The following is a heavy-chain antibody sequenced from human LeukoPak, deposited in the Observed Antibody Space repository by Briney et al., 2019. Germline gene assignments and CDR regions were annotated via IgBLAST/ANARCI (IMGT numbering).Heavy chain of an antibody. CDR2: ISGSGGTT. J-gene: IGHJ4*02. CDR1: GFSFSSYA. CDR3: ARDLYADFWSGSVFDY. Sequence: GGSLRLSCEASGFSFSSYATSWVRQAPGKGLEWVSGISGSGGTTYYAGSVKGRFTISRDISKNTLYLQMSSLRAGDTAVYYCARDLYADFWSGSVFDYWGRRTLVTVSS. D-gene: IGHD3-3*01. V-gene: IGHV3-23*01.